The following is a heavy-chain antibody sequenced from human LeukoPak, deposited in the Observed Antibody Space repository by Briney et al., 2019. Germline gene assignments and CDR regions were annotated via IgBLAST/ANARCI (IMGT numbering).Heavy chain of an antibody. CDR1: GYSFTSYW. CDR3: ARPFYDSSGYVGGFDY. CDR2: IYPGDSDT. J-gene: IGHJ4*02. Sequence: GESLKISCKGSGYSFTSYWIGWVRQMPGKGLEWMGIIYPGDSDTSYSPSFQGQVTISADKSISTAYLQWSSLKASDTAMYYCARPFYDSSGYVGGFDYWGQGTLVTVSS. V-gene: IGHV5-51*01. D-gene: IGHD3-22*01.